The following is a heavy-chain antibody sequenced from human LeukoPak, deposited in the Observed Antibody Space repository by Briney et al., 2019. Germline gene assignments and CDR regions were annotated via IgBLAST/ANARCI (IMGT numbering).Heavy chain of an antibody. CDR3: ARDGYFDWLLPFDY. CDR1: GYSISSGYY. Sequence: PSETLSLTCTVSGYSISSGYYWSWIRQPPGKGLEWIGSIYHSGSTYYNPSLKSRVTISVDTSKNQFSLKLSSVTAADTAVYYCARDGYFDWLLPFDYWGQGTLVTVSS. D-gene: IGHD3-9*01. CDR2: IYHSGST. V-gene: IGHV4-38-2*02. J-gene: IGHJ4*02.